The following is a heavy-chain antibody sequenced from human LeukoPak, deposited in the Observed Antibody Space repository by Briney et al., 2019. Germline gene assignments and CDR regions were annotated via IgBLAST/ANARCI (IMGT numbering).Heavy chain of an antibody. V-gene: IGHV3-15*01. Sequence: PGGSLRLSCAASGFTFSNAWMSWVRQPQGKGMEWVGRIKSKTDGGTTDYAAPVKSRFTISRDDSKNTLYLQMNSLKTEDTAVYYCAKWRRGGWSLDYWGQGTLVTVSS. CDR2: IKSKTDGGTT. D-gene: IGHD6-19*01. CDR3: AKWRRGGWSLDY. J-gene: IGHJ4*02. CDR1: GFTFSNAW.